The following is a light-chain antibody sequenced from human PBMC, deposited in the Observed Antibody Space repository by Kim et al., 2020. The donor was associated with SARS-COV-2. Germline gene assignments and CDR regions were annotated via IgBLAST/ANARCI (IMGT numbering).Light chain of an antibody. Sequence: ELTQPPSASGTPGQRVTISCSGTRSNIGSNTVNWYQQLPGTAPRLLIYNTNQRPSGVPDRFSGSKSGTSASLAISGLQSGDETAYYCSAWDDSLNAVVVGGGTKVTVL. CDR1: RSNIGSNT. J-gene: IGLJ2*01. CDR2: NTN. CDR3: SAWDDSLNAVV. V-gene: IGLV1-44*01.